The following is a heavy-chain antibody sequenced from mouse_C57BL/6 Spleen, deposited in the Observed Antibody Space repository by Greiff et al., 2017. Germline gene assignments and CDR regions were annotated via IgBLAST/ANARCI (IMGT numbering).Heavy chain of an antibody. CDR2: IHPNSGST. CDR1: GYTFTSYW. V-gene: IGHV1-64*01. J-gene: IGHJ2*01. D-gene: IGHD1-1*01. Sequence: QVHVKQPGAELVKPGASVKLSCKASGYTFTSYWMHWVKQRPGQGLEWIGMIHPNSGSTNYNEKFKSKATLTVDKSSSTAYMQRSSLTSEDSAVYYCARDTTDQYYFDYWGQGTTLTVSS. CDR3: ARDTTDQYYFDY.